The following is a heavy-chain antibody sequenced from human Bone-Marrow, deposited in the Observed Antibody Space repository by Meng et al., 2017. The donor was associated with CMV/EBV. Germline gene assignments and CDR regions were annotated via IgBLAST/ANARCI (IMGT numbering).Heavy chain of an antibody. J-gene: IGHJ4*02. CDR1: GFTFIKYG. V-gene: IGHV3-23*01. CDR3: AKKWGYYDSSGHYFDS. Sequence: GESLKISCAASGFTFIKYGMSWVRQAPGKGLEWVSGISGSGDTTYYADSVEGRFTISRDNSKNTLYLQMSGLRAEDTALYYCAKKWGYYDSSGHYFDSWGQGTLVTVSS. D-gene: IGHD3-22*01. CDR2: ISGSGDTT.